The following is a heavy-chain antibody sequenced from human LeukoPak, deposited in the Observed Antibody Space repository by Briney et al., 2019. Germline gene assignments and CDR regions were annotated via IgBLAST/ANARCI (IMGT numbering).Heavy chain of an antibody. Sequence: GGSLRLSCAASGFTVSSNYMSWVRQAPGKGLEWVSVIYSGGSTYYADSVKGRFTISRDNSKNTLYLQTNSLRAEDTAVYYCARANTYYDFWKAFDYWGQGTLVTVSS. CDR3: ARANTYYDFWKAFDY. CDR1: GFTVSSNY. D-gene: IGHD3-3*01. CDR2: IYSGGST. V-gene: IGHV3-53*01. J-gene: IGHJ4*02.